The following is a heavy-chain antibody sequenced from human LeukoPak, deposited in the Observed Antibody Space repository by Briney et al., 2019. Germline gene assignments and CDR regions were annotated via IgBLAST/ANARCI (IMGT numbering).Heavy chain of an antibody. J-gene: IGHJ5*02. Sequence: GGTLRLSCSVSGFTFSSYDMHWVCQAPGNGLENVSAMSSNGASTSYADSLKGRFTISRNNSKNTLYLQMSRLRAEDTAVYYCVKFSDAWGQGTLVTVSS. CDR1: GFTFSSYD. V-gene: IGHV3-64D*09. CDR3: VKFSDA. CDR2: MSSNGAST.